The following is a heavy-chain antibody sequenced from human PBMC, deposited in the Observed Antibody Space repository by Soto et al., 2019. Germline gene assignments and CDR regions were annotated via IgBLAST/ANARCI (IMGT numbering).Heavy chain of an antibody. CDR2: IYYTGST. D-gene: IGHD3-10*01. Sequence: SETLSLTCTVSGGSISSGDYYWSWIRQPPGKGLEWIGFIYYTGSTYYNPSLKSRITISVDTSKSQFSLKLSSVAVADTAVYYCARVNATMVYFDYWGQGGLVTVSS. J-gene: IGHJ4*02. CDR3: ARVNATMVYFDY. CDR1: GGSISSGDYY. V-gene: IGHV4-30-4*01.